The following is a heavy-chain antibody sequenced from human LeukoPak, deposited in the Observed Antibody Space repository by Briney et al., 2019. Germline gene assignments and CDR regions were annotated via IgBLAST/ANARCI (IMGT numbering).Heavy chain of an antibody. CDR1: GGSFTGYY. CDR3: ASRTVGLLWFGDSSLYFDY. Sequence: SETLSLTCAVYGGSFTGYYRGWIRQPPGKGLEWIGEINHSGTTNYNPSLKSRVTISVDSSKNQFSLKLTSVTAADTAVYYCASRTVGLLWFGDSSLYFDYWSQGTLVTVSS. CDR2: INHSGTT. D-gene: IGHD3-10*01. J-gene: IGHJ4*02. V-gene: IGHV4-34*01.